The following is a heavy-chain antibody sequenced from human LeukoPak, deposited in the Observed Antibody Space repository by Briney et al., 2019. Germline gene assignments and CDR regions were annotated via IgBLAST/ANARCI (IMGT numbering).Heavy chain of an antibody. J-gene: IGHJ4*02. CDR2: IRSKAYGGTT. Sequence: GGSLRLXCTASGFTFGDYAMSWCRQAPGKGLEWVGFIRSKAYGGTTEYAASVKGRFTISRDDSKSIAYLQMNSLKTEDTAVYYCTRDPLYYYDSSGYYLYWGQGTLVTVSS. CDR1: GFTFGDYA. D-gene: IGHD3-22*01. V-gene: IGHV3-49*03. CDR3: TRDPLYYYDSSGYYLY.